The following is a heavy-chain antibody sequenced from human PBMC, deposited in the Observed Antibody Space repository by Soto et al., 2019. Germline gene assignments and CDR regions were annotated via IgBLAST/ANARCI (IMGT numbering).Heavy chain of an antibody. Sequence: SEARSLTWPVSGGSISRYQWRWIRQPPGKGLEWIGYIYYSGSTNYNPSLKSRVTISVDTSKNQFSLKLSSVTAADTAVYDGSGPNSGGYSFDIWGQGTMVT. J-gene: IGHJ3*02. D-gene: IGHD3-22*01. CDR2: IYYSGST. CDR3: SGPNSGGYSFDI. V-gene: IGHV4-59*01. CDR1: GGSISRYQ.